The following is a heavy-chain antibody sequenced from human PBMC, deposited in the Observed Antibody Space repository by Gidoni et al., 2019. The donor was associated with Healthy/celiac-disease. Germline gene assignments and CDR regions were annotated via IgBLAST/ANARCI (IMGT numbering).Heavy chain of an antibody. D-gene: IGHD3-10*01. CDR3: ARAHGGRGVPYWYFDL. CDR2: IIPILGIA. Sequence: QVQLVQSGDEVKKPGSAVKVYCKDSGGTFSSYAISWVRQAPGQGLEWMGRIIPILGIANYAQKFQGRVTITADKSTSTAYMELSSLRSEDTAVYYCARAHGGRGVPYWYFDLWGRGTLVTVSS. CDR1: GGTFSSYA. V-gene: IGHV1-69*04. J-gene: IGHJ2*01.